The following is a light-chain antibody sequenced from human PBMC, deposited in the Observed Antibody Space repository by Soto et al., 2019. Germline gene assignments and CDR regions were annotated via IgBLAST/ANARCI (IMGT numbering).Light chain of an antibody. CDR1: QGINNY. V-gene: IGKV1-33*01. Sequence: DIQMTQSPSSLSASVGDRVTITCQASQGINNYLNWYQQKPGKPPKLLIYDASNLEAVVPSMFSGSGSVTDFTFSITSLQPEDVATYYCQQYESLPPRFGPGTTVEIK. CDR3: QQYESLPPR. CDR2: DAS. J-gene: IGKJ3*01.